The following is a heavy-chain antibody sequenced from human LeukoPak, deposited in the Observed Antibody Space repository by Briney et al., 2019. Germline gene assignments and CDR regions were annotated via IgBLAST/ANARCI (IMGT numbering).Heavy chain of an antibody. CDR3: AKGSESISSFEAPFDY. D-gene: IGHD1-14*01. Sequence: PGGSLRLSCAASGFTFSSYGMHWVRQAPGKGLEWVAVIWYDGSNKYYADSVKGRFTISRDNSKNTLYLQMNSLRAEDTAVYYCAKGSESISSFEAPFDYWGQGTLVTVSS. V-gene: IGHV3-30*02. J-gene: IGHJ4*02. CDR2: IWYDGSNK. CDR1: GFTFSSYG.